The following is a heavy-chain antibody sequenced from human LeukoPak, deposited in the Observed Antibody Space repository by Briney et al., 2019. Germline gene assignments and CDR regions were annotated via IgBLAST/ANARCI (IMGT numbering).Heavy chain of an antibody. J-gene: IGHJ6*02. D-gene: IGHD3-3*01. CDR3: VRDHQPPKYYDFWSGYPPGYYGMDV. Sequence: GGSLRLSCAASGFTVSSNYMSWVRQAPGKGLEWVSVIYSGGSTYYADSVKGRFTISRDNSKNTLYLQMNSLRAEDTAVYYCVRDHQPPKYYDFWSGYPPGYYGMDVWGQGTTVTVSS. CDR2: IYSGGST. V-gene: IGHV3-53*01. CDR1: GFTVSSNY.